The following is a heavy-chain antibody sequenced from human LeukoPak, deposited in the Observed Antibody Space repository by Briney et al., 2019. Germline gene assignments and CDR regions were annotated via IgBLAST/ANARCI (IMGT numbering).Heavy chain of an antibody. J-gene: IGHJ4*02. Sequence: GGSLRLSCAASGFTFSSYDMHWVRQATRKGLEWVSAIGTAGDTYYPGSVKGRFTISRENAKNSLYLQMNSLRAGDTAVYYCARDLSSWYVLDYWGQGTLVTVSS. V-gene: IGHV3-13*04. CDR2: IGTAGDT. CDR1: GFTFSSYD. D-gene: IGHD6-13*01. CDR3: ARDLSSWYVLDY.